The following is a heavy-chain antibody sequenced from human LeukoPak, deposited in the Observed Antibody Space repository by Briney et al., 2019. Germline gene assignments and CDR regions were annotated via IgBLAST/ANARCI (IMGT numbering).Heavy chain of an antibody. CDR1: GFTFSSYG. Sequence: GGSLRLSCAASGFTFSSYGMHWVRQAPGKGLEWVAVISCDGSNKYYADSVKGRFTISRDNSKNTLYLQMNSLRAEDTAVYYCAKDGTAMGYFDYWGQGTLVTVSS. V-gene: IGHV3-30*18. D-gene: IGHD5-18*01. J-gene: IGHJ4*02. CDR3: AKDGTAMGYFDY. CDR2: ISCDGSNK.